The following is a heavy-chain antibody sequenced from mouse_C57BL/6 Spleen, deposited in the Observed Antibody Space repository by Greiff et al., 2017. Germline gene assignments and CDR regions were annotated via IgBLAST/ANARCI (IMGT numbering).Heavy chain of an antibody. CDR2: ISSGGSYT. V-gene: IGHV5-6*02. J-gene: IGHJ2*01. CDR1: GFTFSSYG. Sequence: DVKLVESGGDLVKPGGSLKLSCAASGFTFSSYGMSWVRQTPDKRLEWVATISSGGSYTYYPDSVKGRFTISRANAKNTLYLQMSSLKSEDTAMYYCARQITTVVATLYYFDYWGQGTTLTVSS. D-gene: IGHD1-1*01. CDR3: ARQITTVVATLYYFDY.